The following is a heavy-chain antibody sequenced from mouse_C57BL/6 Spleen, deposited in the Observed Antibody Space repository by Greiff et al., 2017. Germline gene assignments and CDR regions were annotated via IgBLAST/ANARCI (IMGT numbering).Heavy chain of an antibody. Sequence: QVQLQQSGPELVKPGASVKISCKASGYAFSSSWMNWVKQRPGKGLECIGRIYPGDGDTNYNGKFKGKATLTADKSSSTAYMQLSSLTSEDSAVYFCARSMVTTYYYFDYWGQGTTLTVSS. CDR2: IYPGDGDT. V-gene: IGHV1-82*01. CDR1: GYAFSSSW. CDR3: ARSMVTTYYYFDY. D-gene: IGHD2-2*01. J-gene: IGHJ2*01.